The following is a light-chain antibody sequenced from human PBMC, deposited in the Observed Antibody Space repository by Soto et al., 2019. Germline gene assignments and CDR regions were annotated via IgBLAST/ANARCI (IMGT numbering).Light chain of an antibody. J-gene: IGKJ2*01. CDR1: QSIDNY. Sequence: DIPMTQSPSSLSASVGDRVTITCRTSQSIDNYLNWYQQKPGKAPKLLMFAASTLQSGVPSRFSGSGSETDFTLTISSLQPDDFATFYCQHYKSYSYTFGQGTKLEVK. CDR3: QHYKSYSYT. CDR2: AAS. V-gene: IGKV1-39*01.